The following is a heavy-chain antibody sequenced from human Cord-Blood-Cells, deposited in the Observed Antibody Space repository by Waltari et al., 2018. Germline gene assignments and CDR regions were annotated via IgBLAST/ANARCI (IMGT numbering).Heavy chain of an antibody. CDR1: GFTVSSNY. J-gene: IGHJ3*02. D-gene: IGHD1-20*01. Sequence: EVQLVESGGGLIQPGGSLRLSCAASGFTVSSNYMSWVRQAPGKGRGWVSVIYCGGSTYYADSVKGRFTISRDNSKNTLYLQMNSLRAEDTAVYYCARDRYNWGAFDIWGQGTMVTVSS. CDR2: IYCGGST. CDR3: ARDRYNWGAFDI. V-gene: IGHV3-53*01.